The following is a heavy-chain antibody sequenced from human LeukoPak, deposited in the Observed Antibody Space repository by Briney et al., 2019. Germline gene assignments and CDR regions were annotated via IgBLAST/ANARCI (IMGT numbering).Heavy chain of an antibody. Sequence: ASVKVSCKASGGTFSNYVINWVRQAPGQGLDWMGRINPILGIPNYAQKFQGRVTITADKSTSTAYMELSSLRSEDTAVYYCARASGDYFDYWGQGTLVTVSS. CDR1: GGTFSNYV. J-gene: IGHJ4*02. CDR3: ARASGDYFDY. D-gene: IGHD4-17*01. V-gene: IGHV1-69*04. CDR2: INPILGIP.